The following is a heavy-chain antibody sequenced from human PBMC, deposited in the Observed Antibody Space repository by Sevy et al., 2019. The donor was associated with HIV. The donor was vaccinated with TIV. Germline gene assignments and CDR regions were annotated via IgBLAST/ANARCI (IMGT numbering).Heavy chain of an antibody. CDR1: GYTFTSYD. CDR3: ARMVFASSGGYY. CDR2: MNPNRGST. V-gene: IGHV1-8*01. D-gene: IGHD6-19*01. J-gene: IGHJ4*02. Sequence: ASVKVSCKASGYTFTSYDINWVRQATGQGLEWMGWMNPNRGSTGYAQKFQGRVTMTRNTSINTAYMELSSLRSEDTAVYDCARMVFASSGGYYWGQGTLVTVSS.